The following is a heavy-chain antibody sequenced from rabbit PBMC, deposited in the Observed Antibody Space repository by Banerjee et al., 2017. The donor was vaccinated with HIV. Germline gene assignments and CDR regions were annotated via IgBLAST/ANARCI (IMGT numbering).Heavy chain of an antibody. CDR1: GFSFSSSYC. CDR3: ARDAGYAGSNL. CDR2: IYAGSSGDT. D-gene: IGHD4-2*01. J-gene: IGHJ4*01. V-gene: IGHV1S45*01. Sequence: QLVESGGGLVQPGGSLTLSCKASGFSFSSSYCICWVRQAPGKGPEWIACIYAGSSGDTYYASWAKGRFTISKTSSTTVTLQMTSLTAADTATYFCARDAGYAGSNLWGPGTLVTVS.